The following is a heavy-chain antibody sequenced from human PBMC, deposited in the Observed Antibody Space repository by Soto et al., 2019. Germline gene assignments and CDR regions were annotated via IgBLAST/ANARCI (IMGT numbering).Heavy chain of an antibody. CDR1: GFIFSNYA. J-gene: IGHJ4*02. Sequence: QVQLVESGGGVVQPGTSLRLSCAASGFIFSNYAMHWVRQAPGKGLEWVAVISYDETYTKYAVSVRGRFTISRDNSKNKLSQQMNSLRSEDTAVYYSLRDVGWIHTRPDYWGRGTLVTVSS. CDR2: ISYDETYT. D-gene: IGHD2-15*01. V-gene: IGHV3-30*04. CDR3: LRDVGWIHTRPDY.